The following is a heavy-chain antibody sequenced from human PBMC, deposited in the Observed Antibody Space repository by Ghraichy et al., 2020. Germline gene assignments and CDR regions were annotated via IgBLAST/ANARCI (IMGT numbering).Heavy chain of an antibody. CDR3: ARDPGYCSGGRCYLIGHDY. Sequence: GGSLRLSCAASGLTFISYSMHWVRQAPGKGLEWVSYIDSSSSYIYYADSVTGRFTISRDNAKNSLSLQMNSLRAEDTAVYYCARDPGYCSGGRCYLIGHDYWGQGTLVTVSS. CDR2: IDSSSSYI. CDR1: GLTFISYS. V-gene: IGHV3-21*01. D-gene: IGHD2-15*01. J-gene: IGHJ4*02.